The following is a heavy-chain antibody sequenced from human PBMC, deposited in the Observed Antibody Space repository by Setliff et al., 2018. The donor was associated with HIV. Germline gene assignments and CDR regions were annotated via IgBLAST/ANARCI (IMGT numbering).Heavy chain of an antibody. D-gene: IGHD3-22*01. Sequence: ASVKVSCKASGYSFTTYYIHWMRQAPGQGLEWLAVINPGGGNTNYAQRFQGRVAMTRDTSTRTAYMELSSLRSEDTAVYYCARDPFPSTNYYDSSAYPFAEYFHHWGQGTLVTVS. CDR2: INPGGGNT. CDR1: GYSFTTYY. V-gene: IGHV1-46*01. J-gene: IGHJ1*01. CDR3: ARDPFPSTNYYDSSAYPFAEYFHH.